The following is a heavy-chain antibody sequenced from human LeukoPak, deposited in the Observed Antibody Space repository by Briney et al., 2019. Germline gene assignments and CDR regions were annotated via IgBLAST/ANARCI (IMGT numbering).Heavy chain of an antibody. CDR3: ARDPLDTAIAEGKTDY. D-gene: IGHD5-18*01. V-gene: IGHV1-69*04. CDR2: IIPILGIA. CDR1: GGTFSSHA. J-gene: IGHJ4*02. Sequence: SVKVSCKASGGTFSSHAISWVRQAPGQGLEWMGRIIPILGIANYAQKFQGRVTITADKSTSTAYMELSSLRSGDTAVYYCARDPLDTAIAEGKTDYWGQGTLVTVSS.